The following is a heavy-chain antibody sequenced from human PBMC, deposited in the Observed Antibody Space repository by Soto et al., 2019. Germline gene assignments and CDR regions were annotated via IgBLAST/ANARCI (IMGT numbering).Heavy chain of an antibody. Sequence: SETLSLSCTVSGGSISDSNDHWGWIRQSPGQGLEWIGSFHNSGSIHYNPPFKSRATISVDTSKNQFSLKLSSVTAADTAVYFFAILCFDYVWGIYRYPYYFAYGGQGTLVTVSS. CDR1: GGSISDSNDH. J-gene: IGHJ4*02. CDR3: AILCFDYVWGIYRYPYYFAY. CDR2: FHNSGSI. D-gene: IGHD3-16*02. V-gene: IGHV4-39*01.